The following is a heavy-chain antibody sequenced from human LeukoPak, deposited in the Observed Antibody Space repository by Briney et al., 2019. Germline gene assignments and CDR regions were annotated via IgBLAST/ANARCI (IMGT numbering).Heavy chain of an antibody. CDR2: IHTSGST. V-gene: IGHV4-61*02. CDR1: GGSISSGSYY. J-gene: IGHJ4*02. CDR3: ARDFWSGYPFF. Sequence: SETLSLTCTVSGGSISSGSYYWSWIRQPAGKGLEWIGRIHTSGSTNYNPSLKSRVTISVDTSKNQFSLKLSSVTAADTAVYYCARDFWSGYPFFWGQGALVTVSS. D-gene: IGHD3-3*01.